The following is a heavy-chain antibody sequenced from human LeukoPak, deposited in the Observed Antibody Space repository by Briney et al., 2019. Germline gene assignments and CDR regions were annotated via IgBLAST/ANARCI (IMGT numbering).Heavy chain of an antibody. D-gene: IGHD5-18*01. Sequence: GESLRLSCAASGFTFDDYAMNWVRQVPGRELEWVSGINWNGRITEYADSVKDRFTISRQNTKNSLYLYMNNLGGEDTALYFCARGSVQLWLRDTYYYMDVWGKGTTVTVSS. CDR3: ARGSVQLWLRDTYYYMDV. J-gene: IGHJ6*03. CDR1: GFTFDDYA. V-gene: IGHV3-20*04. CDR2: INWNGRIT.